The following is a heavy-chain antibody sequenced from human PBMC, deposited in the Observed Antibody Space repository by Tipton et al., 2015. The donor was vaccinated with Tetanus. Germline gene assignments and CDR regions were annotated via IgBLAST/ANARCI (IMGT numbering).Heavy chain of an antibody. V-gene: IGHV4-61*01. J-gene: IGHJ4*02. CDR1: GGSVSSGSYY. CDR2: IYYSGST. CDR3: AREGIAVAGYYYFDY. Sequence: TLSLTCTVSGGSVSSGSYYWSWIRQPPGKGLEWIGYIYYSGSTNYNPSLKSRVTISVDTSKNQFSLKLSSVTAADTAVYYCAREGIAVAGYYYFDYWGQGTLVTVSS. D-gene: IGHD6-19*01.